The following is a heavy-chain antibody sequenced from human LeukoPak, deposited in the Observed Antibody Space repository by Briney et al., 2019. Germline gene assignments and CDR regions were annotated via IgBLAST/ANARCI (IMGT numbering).Heavy chain of an antibody. D-gene: IGHD4-23*01. J-gene: IGHJ2*01. CDR3: ARHPLGVVTHHWYFDL. CDR1: GGSISSSSYY. CDR2: IYYSGST. V-gene: IGHV4-39*01. Sequence: SEALSLTCTVSGGSISSSSYYWGWIRQPPGKGLEWIGSIYYSGSTYYNPSLKRRVTISVDTSKNQFSLKLSSVTAADTAVYYCARHPLGVVTHHWYFDLWGRGTLVTVSS.